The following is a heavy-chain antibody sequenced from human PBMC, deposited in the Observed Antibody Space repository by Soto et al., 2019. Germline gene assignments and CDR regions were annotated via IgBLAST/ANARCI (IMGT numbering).Heavy chain of an antibody. CDR1: GFTFSYYG. D-gene: IGHD3-16*01. V-gene: IGHV3-33*01. J-gene: IGHJ4*02. CDR3: ARDGDVNTGFGKDY. Sequence: SGGSLRLSCAASGFTFSYYGMHWVRQAPGKGLEWVAFIWYDGGNKFYAESVKGRFTISRDNSKNTLYLQMNSLRAEDTAVYYCARDGDVNTGFGKDYWGQGTLVTVSS. CDR2: IWYDGGNK.